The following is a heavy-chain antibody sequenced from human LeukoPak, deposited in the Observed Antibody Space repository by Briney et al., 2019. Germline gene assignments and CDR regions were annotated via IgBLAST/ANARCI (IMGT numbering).Heavy chain of an antibody. CDR2: KYYSGGT. CDR1: GGSISSNSYY. J-gene: IGHJ2*01. CDR3: ARDYEVVHYWYFDL. V-gene: IGHV4-39*07. Sequence: SETLSLTGSVSGGSISSNSYYWGWIRQSPGKALEWIGTKYYSGGTYYNPSLKSRVTISVDTSKNQFSLKLSSVTAADTAVYYCARDYEVVHYWYFDLWGRGTLVTVSS. D-gene: IGHD2-15*01.